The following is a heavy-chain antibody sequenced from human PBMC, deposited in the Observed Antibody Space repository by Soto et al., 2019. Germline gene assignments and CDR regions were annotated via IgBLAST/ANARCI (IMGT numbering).Heavy chain of an antibody. D-gene: IGHD5-18*01. CDR3: ARDPNSGTAIDTLITNWYFDL. Sequence: QVQLVQSGAEVKKPGASVKVSCKAPGYTFTSYGISWVRQAPGQGLEWMGRISAYNGNTNYAQKLKGRVTMTTDTSTSTAYMDLRSLRSDDTAVYYCARDPNSGTAIDTLITNWYFDLWGRGTLVTVSS. CDR2: ISAYNGNT. J-gene: IGHJ2*01. CDR1: GYTFTSYG. V-gene: IGHV1-18*01.